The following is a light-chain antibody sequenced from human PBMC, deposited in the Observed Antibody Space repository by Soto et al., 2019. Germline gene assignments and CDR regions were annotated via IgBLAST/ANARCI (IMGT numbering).Light chain of an antibody. CDR2: DVS. V-gene: IGLV2-14*03. J-gene: IGLJ1*01. CDR3: ASYTNSITYV. CDR1: SGDIGSYNR. Sequence: QSVLTQPASVSGSPGQSITISCTGTSGDIGSYNRVSWYQQHPGKAPKLLIYDVSSRPSGLSNRFSGSKSGNTASLIISGLQAEDEADYYCASYTNSITYVFGSGTKVTVL.